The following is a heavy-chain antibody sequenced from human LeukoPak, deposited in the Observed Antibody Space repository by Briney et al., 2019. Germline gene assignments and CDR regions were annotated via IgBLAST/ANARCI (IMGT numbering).Heavy chain of an antibody. V-gene: IGHV1-69*04. CDR1: GYTFTSYG. D-gene: IGHD3-16*02. J-gene: IGHJ4*02. Sequence: ASVKVSCKASGYTFTSYGISWVRQAPGQGLEWMGRIIPILGIANYAQKFQGRVTITADKSTSTAYMELSSLRSEDTAVYHCARDQVVWGSYRLHDYWGQGTLVTVSS. CDR2: IIPILGIA. CDR3: ARDQVVWGSYRLHDY.